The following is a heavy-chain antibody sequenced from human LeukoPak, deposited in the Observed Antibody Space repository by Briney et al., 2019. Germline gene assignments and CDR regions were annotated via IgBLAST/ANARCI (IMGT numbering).Heavy chain of an antibody. V-gene: IGHV5-51*01. CDR3: ARRLPPSGAVDY. Sequence: GESLKISCKGSGYTFTSYWIGWVRQMPGKGLEWMGIIYPDDSDTRYSPSFQGQVTISADKSISTAYLQWSSLKASDPAMYYCARRLPPSGAVDYWGQGTLVTVSS. D-gene: IGHD1-26*01. J-gene: IGHJ4*02. CDR2: IYPDDSDT. CDR1: GYTFTSYW.